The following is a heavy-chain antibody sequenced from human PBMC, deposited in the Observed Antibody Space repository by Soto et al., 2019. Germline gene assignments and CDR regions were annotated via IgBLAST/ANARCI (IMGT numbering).Heavy chain of an antibody. CDR3: ARGLFSRDGYNYLADY. J-gene: IGHJ4*02. Sequence: VASVKVSCKASGGTFSSYAISWVRQAPGQGLEWMGGIIPNCGGTNYAQKFQGRVTITRDTSISTAYMELSRLRSDDTAVFYCARGLFSRDGYNYLADYWGQGTLVTVSS. D-gene: IGHD5-12*01. V-gene: IGHV1-2*02. CDR1: GGTFSSYA. CDR2: IIPNCGGT.